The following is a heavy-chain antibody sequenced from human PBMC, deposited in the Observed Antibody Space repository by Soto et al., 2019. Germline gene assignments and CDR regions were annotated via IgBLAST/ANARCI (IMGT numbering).Heavy chain of an antibody. V-gene: IGHV1-18*01. CDR2: ISAYNGNT. Sequence: ASVKVSCKASGYTFTSYGISWVRQAPGQGLEWMGWISAYNGNTNYAQKLQGRVTISADKSISTAYLQWSSLKASDTAMYYCARHSNYYYGMDVWGQGTTVTVSS. J-gene: IGHJ6*02. CDR3: ARHSNYYYGMDV. CDR1: GYTFTSYG. D-gene: IGHD4-4*01.